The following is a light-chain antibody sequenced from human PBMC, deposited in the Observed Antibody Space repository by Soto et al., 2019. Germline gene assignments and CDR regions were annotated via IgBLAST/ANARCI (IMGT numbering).Light chain of an antibody. Sequence: DVVMTQSPLSLPVTLGQPASISCGSSQSLVSSDGNTYLNWFHQRPGQSPRRLIYKVSNRDSGVPDRFSGSGSGTEFTLTISRVEAEDAGVYYCMQAAQWPRTFGPGTKVDIK. CDR2: KVS. V-gene: IGKV2-30*01. J-gene: IGKJ3*01. CDR1: QSLVSSDGNTY. CDR3: MQAAQWPRT.